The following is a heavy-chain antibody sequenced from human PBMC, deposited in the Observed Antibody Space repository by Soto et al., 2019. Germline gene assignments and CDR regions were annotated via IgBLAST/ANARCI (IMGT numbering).Heavy chain of an antibody. CDR3: ASRGDIVVVPETLGWFDP. Sequence: PSETLSLTCTVSGFSISSSSYYWGWIRQPPGKGLEWIGSIYYSGSTYYNPSLKSRVTISVDTSKNQFPLKLSSVTAADTAVYYCASRGDIVVVPETLGWFDPWGQGTLVT. D-gene: IGHD2-2*01. J-gene: IGHJ5*02. CDR2: IYYSGST. V-gene: IGHV4-39*01. CDR1: GFSISSSSYY.